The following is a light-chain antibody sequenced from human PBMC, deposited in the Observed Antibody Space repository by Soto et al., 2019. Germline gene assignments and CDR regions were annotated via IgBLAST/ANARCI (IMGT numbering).Light chain of an antibody. CDR2: EVS. CDR3: SSYTNTITRV. J-gene: IGLJ1*01. V-gene: IGLV2-14*01. CDR1: SSDVGAYNY. Sequence: QSALTQPASVSGSPGQSITISCTGTSSDVGAYNYVSWYQQHPGKAPNLLIFEVSNRPSGISNRFSGSKSGNTASLTISGLQAEDEADYYCSSYTNTITRVFGTGTKVTVL.